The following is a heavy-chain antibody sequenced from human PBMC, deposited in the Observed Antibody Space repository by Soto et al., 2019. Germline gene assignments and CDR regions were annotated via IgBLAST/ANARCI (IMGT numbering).Heavy chain of an antibody. CDR3: ARGARI. J-gene: IGHJ3*02. CDR2: IKEDGSEK. CDR1: RFTFSGYW. V-gene: IGHV3-7*01. Sequence: GGSLRLSCADSRFTFSGYWMYWVRQAPGKGLYWVANIKEDGSEKNYVDSVRGRFTISRDNAKNSLYLQMNSLRAEDTAVYYCARGARIWGQGTMVTVSS.